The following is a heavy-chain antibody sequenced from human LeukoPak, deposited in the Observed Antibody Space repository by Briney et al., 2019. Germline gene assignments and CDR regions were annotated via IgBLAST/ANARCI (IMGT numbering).Heavy chain of an antibody. J-gene: IGHJ6*02. V-gene: IGHV1-18*01. CDR1: GYTFTSYG. Sequence: ASVKVSCKAPGYTFTSYGISWVRQAPGQGLEWMGWISAYNGNTNYAQKLQGRVTMTTDTSTSTAYMELRSLRSDDTAVYYCGLSSTSPYYYYYGMDVWGQGTTVTVSS. CDR2: ISAYNGNT. D-gene: IGHD2-2*01. CDR3: GLSSTSPYYYYYGMDV.